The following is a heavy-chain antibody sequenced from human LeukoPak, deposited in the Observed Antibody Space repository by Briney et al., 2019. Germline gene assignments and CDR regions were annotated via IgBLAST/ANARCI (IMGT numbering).Heavy chain of an antibody. Sequence: GGSLRLSCAASGFTFSSYWMHRVRQAPGKGLVWVSRISPDGSTTGHADSVKGRFTTSRDNAKNTLFLQMNSLRAEDTAVYYCTRDFDFSSAIWGQGTLVTVSS. CDR2: ISPDGSTT. CDR1: GFTFSSYW. V-gene: IGHV3-74*01. CDR3: TRDFDFSSAI. D-gene: IGHD3-3*01. J-gene: IGHJ4*02.